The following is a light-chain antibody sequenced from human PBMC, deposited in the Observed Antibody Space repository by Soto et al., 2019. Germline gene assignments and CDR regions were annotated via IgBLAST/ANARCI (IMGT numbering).Light chain of an antibody. Sequence: AIRMTQSPSSFSASAGDRVTITCRASQGISSYLAWYQLKPGKAPKLLIYAASTLQSGVPSRFSGSGSGTDFTLTISCLQSEDFATYYCQQYYNDPFTFGPGTKVDIK. J-gene: IGKJ3*01. CDR2: AAS. CDR3: QQYYNDPFT. V-gene: IGKV1-8*01. CDR1: QGISSY.